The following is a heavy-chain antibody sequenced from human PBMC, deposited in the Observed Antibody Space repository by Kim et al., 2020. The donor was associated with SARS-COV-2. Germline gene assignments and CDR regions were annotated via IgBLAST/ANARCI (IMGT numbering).Heavy chain of an antibody. V-gene: IGHV3-30-3*01. CDR1: GFTFSSYA. CDR2: ISYDGSNK. Sequence: GGSLRLSCAASGFTFSSYAMHWVRQAPGKGLEWVAVISYDGSNKYYADSVKGRFTISRDNSKNTLYLQMNSLRAEDTAVYYCAREVPEDYCGGDCYSDYMDVWGKGTTVTVSS. J-gene: IGHJ6*03. CDR3: AREVPEDYCGGDCYSDYMDV. D-gene: IGHD2-21*01.